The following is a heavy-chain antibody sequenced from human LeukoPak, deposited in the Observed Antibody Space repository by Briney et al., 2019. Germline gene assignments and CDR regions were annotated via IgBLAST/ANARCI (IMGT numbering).Heavy chain of an antibody. J-gene: IGHJ4*02. D-gene: IGHD6-13*01. Sequence: GGSLRLSCAASGFTFSSYAMHWVRQAPGKGLKWVAVTSFDGSDNYYADSVKGRFTISRDNSKNTLYLQMNSLRAEDTAVYYCATTGYSSRNYWGQGTLVTVS. CDR2: TSFDGSDN. CDR1: GFTFSSYA. CDR3: ATTGYSSRNY. V-gene: IGHV3-30*04.